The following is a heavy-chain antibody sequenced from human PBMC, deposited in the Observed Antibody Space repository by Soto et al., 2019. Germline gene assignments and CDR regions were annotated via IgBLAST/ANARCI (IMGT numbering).Heavy chain of an antibody. V-gene: IGHV3-74*01. Sequence: EVQVVESGGGLVQPGGSLRLSCAASGFTFSSYWMHWVRQAPEKGLVWVSRINPVGSSTYYADSVKGRFTISRDNAENMVYRQMNSLRAEDTAVYYCARGLDGGRYGFGKWGQGALLTVSS. D-gene: IGHD3-10*01. J-gene: IGHJ4*02. CDR1: GFTFSSYW. CDR3: ARGLDGGRYGFGK. CDR2: INPVGSST.